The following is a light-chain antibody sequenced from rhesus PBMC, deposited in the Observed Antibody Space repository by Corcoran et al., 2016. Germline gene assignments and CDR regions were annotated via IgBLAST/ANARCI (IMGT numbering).Light chain of an antibody. Sequence: DIQMTQSPSSLSASVGDRVTITCRASQGISTYLNWYQQKPGKAPKRLIYAASSLESGVPSRFSGSGSGTEFTLTISSLQPEDFATYYCLQYNSDPPTFGGGTKVEIK. CDR2: AAS. V-gene: IGKV1-43*02. J-gene: IGKJ4*01. CDR1: QGISTY. CDR3: LQYNSDPPT.